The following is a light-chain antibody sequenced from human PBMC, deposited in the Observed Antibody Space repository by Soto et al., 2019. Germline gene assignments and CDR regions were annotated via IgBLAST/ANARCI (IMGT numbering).Light chain of an antibody. CDR1: TGAVTSGHY. CDR3: LLYYGGAVI. J-gene: IGLJ2*01. CDR2: STD. V-gene: IGLV7-43*01. Sequence: QAVVTQEPSLTVSPGGTVTLTCASSTGAVTSGHYANWLQQKPGQAPRALIYSTDTKYSWTPARFSGSLLGGKAALTLSGVRPEDEADYYCLLYYGGAVIFGGGTKLTVL.